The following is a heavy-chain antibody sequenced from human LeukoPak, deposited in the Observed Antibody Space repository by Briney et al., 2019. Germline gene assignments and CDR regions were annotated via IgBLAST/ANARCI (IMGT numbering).Heavy chain of an antibody. CDR3: ARFYYDSSGSIPLDY. D-gene: IGHD3-22*01. CDR2: ISSSSSTI. Sequence: GGSLRLSCAASGFTFSSYSMNWVRQAPGKGLEWVSYISSSSSTIYYADSVKGRFTISRDNAKNSLYLQMNSLRAEDTAVYYCARFYYDSSGSIPLDYWGQGTLVTVSS. CDR1: GFTFSSYS. V-gene: IGHV3-48*01. J-gene: IGHJ4*02.